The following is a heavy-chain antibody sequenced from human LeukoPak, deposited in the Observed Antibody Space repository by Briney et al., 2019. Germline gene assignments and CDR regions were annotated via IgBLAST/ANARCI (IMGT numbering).Heavy chain of an antibody. V-gene: IGHV3-21*01. D-gene: IGHD3-16*01. CDR1: GFTFSRYA. J-gene: IGHJ4*02. Sequence: GGSLRLSCATSGFTFSRYAMNWIRQAPGKGLEWVSFISSDTPNKNYADSVKGRFTISRGNAKNSVYLQLNSLRAEDTAMYYCARDLGGPDYWGQGTLVTVSS. CDR3: ARDLGGPDY. CDR2: ISSDTPNK.